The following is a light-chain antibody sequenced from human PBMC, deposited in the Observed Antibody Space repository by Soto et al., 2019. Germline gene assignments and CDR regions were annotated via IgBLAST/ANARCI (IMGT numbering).Light chain of an antibody. V-gene: IGKV3-11*01. CDR1: QSVSSS. CDR2: DAT. CDR3: QHRANWPLT. Sequence: EIVLTQSPATLSVSPGERATLSCRASQSVSSSLAWYRRKPGQAPRLLIYDATNRASGVPARFSGSGSGTDFTLTISSLEPEDFAVYYCQHRANWPLTFGPGTNVDIK. J-gene: IGKJ3*01.